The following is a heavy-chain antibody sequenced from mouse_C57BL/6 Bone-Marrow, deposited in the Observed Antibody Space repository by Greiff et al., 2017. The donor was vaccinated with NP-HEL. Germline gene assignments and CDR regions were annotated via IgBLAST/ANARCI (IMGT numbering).Heavy chain of an antibody. D-gene: IGHD3-2*01. V-gene: IGHV1-47*01. CDR1: GYTFTTYP. CDR3: ARTTARYYYAMDY. CDR2: FHPYNDDT. J-gene: IGHJ4*01. Sequence: VQLQQSGAELVKPGASVKMSCKASGYTFTTYPIEWMKQNHGTSLAWIGNFHPYNDDTKYNEKFKGKATLTVEKSSSTVYLELSRLTSDDSSVYYGARTTARYYYAMDYWGQGTSVTVSS.